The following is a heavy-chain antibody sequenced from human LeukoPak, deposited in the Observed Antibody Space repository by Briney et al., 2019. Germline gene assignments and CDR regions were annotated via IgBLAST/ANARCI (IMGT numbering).Heavy chain of an antibody. J-gene: IGHJ4*02. CDR1: AFTFSSYW. D-gene: IGHD4-23*01. Sequence: GGSLRLSCAASAFTFSSYWMSWVRQAPGKGLEWVANIKQDGSEKYYVDSVKGRFTISRDNAKNSLYLQMNSLRAADTAVYYCARHSPTVVTPGVDYWGQGTLVTVSS. CDR3: ARHSPTVVTPGVDY. CDR2: IKQDGSEK. V-gene: IGHV3-7*01.